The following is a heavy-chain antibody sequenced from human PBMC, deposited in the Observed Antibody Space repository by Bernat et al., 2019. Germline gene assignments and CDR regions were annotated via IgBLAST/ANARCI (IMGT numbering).Heavy chain of an antibody. CDR3: ARDSRYYDFWSGYYYYYYYYMDV. D-gene: IGHD3-3*01. CDR1: GFTFSSYG. J-gene: IGHJ6*03. CDR2: IWYDGSNK. Sequence: QVQLVESGGGVVQPGRSLRLSCAASGFTFSSYGMHWVRQAPGKGLEWVAVIWYDGSNKYYADSVKGRFTISRDNSKNTLYLQMNSLRAEDTAVYYCARDSRYYDFWSGYYYYYYYYMDVWGKGTTVTVSS. V-gene: IGHV3-33*01.